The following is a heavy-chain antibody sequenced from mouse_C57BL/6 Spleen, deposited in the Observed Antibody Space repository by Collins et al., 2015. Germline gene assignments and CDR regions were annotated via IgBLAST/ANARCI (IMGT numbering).Heavy chain of an antibody. CDR3: AKRNWDGGYFDV. Sequence: QVQLTQSGPGLLQPSQSLSITCTVSGFSLSTYGVYWIRQSPGKGLEWLGVMWRGGSTDYNAAFMSRLSITKDNSKSQVSFKMNSLQADDTAIYYCAKRNWDGGYFDVWGTGTTVTVSS. J-gene: IGHJ1*03. CDR1: GFSLSTYG. V-gene: IGHV2-5*01. CDR2: MWRGGST. D-gene: IGHD4-1*01.